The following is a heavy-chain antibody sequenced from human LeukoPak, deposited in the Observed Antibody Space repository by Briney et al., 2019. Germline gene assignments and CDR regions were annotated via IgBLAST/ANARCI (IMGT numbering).Heavy chain of an antibody. V-gene: IGHV3-48*03. CDR3: ARDFGYYDILTGYYTGDY. J-gene: IGHJ4*02. Sequence: GGSLRLSCAASGFTFSSYEMNWVRQAPGKGLEWVSYISSSGSTIYYADSVKGRFTISRDNAKNSLYLQMNSLRAEDTAVYYCARDFGYYDILTGYYTGDYWGQGTLVTVPS. D-gene: IGHD3-9*01. CDR1: GFTFSSYE. CDR2: ISSSGSTI.